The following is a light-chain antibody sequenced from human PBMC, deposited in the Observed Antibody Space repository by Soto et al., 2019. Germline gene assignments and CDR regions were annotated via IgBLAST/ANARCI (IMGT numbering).Light chain of an antibody. J-gene: IGKJ5*01. Sequence: EFVLTQSPGTLSLSPGERGTLSCRAIQSLTNSFIAWYQQRPGQAPRLXIYDTSSRASGIPERFSGSGSGTDFTLTISRLETEDFEVFYCQQYGTSEIIFGQGTRLEIK. CDR1: QSLTNSF. V-gene: IGKV3-20*01. CDR2: DTS. CDR3: QQYGTSEII.